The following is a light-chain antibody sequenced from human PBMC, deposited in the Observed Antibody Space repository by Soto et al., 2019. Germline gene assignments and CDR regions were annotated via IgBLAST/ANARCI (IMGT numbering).Light chain of an antibody. V-gene: IGLV2-14*03. CDR1: TTDVDGYDY. CDR2: DVN. Sequence: QSALTQPASVSGSPGQSITISCTGATTDVDGYDYVSWYQQHPGQAPKLMIFDVNNRPSGVSGRFSGSKSGDTASLTISGLQAEDDGDYYCTSYPGSAPFYVFGSGTKVTVL. J-gene: IGLJ1*01. CDR3: TSYPGSAPFYV.